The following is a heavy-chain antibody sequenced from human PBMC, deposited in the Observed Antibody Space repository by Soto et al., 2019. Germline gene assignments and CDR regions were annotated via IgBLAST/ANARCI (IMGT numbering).Heavy chain of an antibody. J-gene: IGHJ5*02. CDR1: GFTFNTYW. V-gene: IGHV3-74*01. CDR2: INSDGTRT. Sequence: EVQLVESGGTLVQPGGSLRLSCAASGFTFNTYWMHWVRLAPGTGLVWVSRINSDGTRTTYADSVKGRFTISRDNAKNTVYLQMNSLRAEDTAVYYCTTVATNSYNWLDPWGQGTLVTVSS. CDR3: TTVATNSYNWLDP. D-gene: IGHD5-12*01.